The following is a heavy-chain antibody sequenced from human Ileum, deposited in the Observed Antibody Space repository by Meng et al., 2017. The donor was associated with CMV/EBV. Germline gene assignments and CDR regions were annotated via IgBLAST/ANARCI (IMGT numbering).Heavy chain of an antibody. V-gene: IGHV4-34*01. CDR3: ARADYCSSTSCYTGNWFDP. Sequence: SFSGSYWSGIRQPPGKGLEWIGEINHSGSTNYNPSLKSRVTISVDTSKNQFSLKLSSVTAADTAVYYCARADYCSSTSCYTGNWFDPWGQGTLVTVSS. D-gene: IGHD2-2*02. CDR1: SFSGSY. CDR2: INHSGST. J-gene: IGHJ5*02.